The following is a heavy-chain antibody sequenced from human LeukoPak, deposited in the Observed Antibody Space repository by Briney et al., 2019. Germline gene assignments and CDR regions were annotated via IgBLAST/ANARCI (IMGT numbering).Heavy chain of an antibody. CDR3: ARANPEYSYGQAYYGMDV. V-gene: IGHV3-33*01. J-gene: IGHJ6*02. CDR1: GFTFRNFG. D-gene: IGHD5-18*01. Sequence: GRSLRLSCAASGFTFRNFGMHWVRQGPGKGLEWVAVIYYDGGKKYYADSVKGRFTISRDNSKNTLYLQLNSLRADDTAVYYCARANPEYSYGQAYYGMDVWGQGTTVTVSS. CDR2: IYYDGGKK.